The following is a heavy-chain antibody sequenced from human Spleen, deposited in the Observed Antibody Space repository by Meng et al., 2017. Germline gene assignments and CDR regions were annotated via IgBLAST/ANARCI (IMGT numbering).Heavy chain of an antibody. V-gene: IGHV4-39*07. CDR2: MYYDGST. CDR3: ARGPRRGYCSGGSCYFDY. J-gene: IGHJ4*02. D-gene: IGHD2-15*01. Sequence: ESGTGPVKPSWTLSPPCTVSGVSSSSNAYHWGWIRQPPGEGLEWIGTMYYDGSTYYNPSLKSRVTTSVDTSKNQFSLKLTSVTAADTAVYYCARGPRRGYCSGGSCYFDYWGQGTLVTVSS. CDR1: GVSSSSNAYH.